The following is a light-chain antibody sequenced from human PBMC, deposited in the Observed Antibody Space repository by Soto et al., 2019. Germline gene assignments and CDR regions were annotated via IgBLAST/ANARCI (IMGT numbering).Light chain of an antibody. J-gene: IGLJ1*01. CDR2: DNN. CDR1: SSNIGTNP. V-gene: IGLV1-44*01. CDR3: AAWDGSLKGYV. Sequence: QSVLTQPPSASGTPGQRVLISCSGSSSNIGTNPVNWYRQVPGTAPQHLIYDNNQRPSGVPDRFSGSKSGTSASLAISGLQSEDEADYYCAAWDGSLKGYVCATGTKVTVL.